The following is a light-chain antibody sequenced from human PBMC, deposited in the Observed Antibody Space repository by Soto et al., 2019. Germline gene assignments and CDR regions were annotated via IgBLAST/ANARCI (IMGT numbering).Light chain of an antibody. CDR2: EVS. CDR1: SSDIGDYNY. V-gene: IGLV2-14*01. Sequence: QSALTQPPSASGSPGQSVTFSCTGTSSDIGDYNYVSWYQQHPGKAPKLMIYEVSNRPSGVSNRFSGSKSGNTASLTISGLQAEDEADYYCSSYTSSSTQVFGTGTKVTVL. CDR3: SSYTSSSTQV. J-gene: IGLJ1*01.